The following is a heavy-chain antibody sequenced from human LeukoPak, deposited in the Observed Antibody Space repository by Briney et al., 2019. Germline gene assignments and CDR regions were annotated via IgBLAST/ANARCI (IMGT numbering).Heavy chain of an antibody. CDR3: ARDSRSCRSSDCRGDAFDI. CDR1: GFTLSSYW. V-gene: IGHV3-7*01. J-gene: IGHJ3*02. D-gene: IGHD6-25*01. CDR2: IKEDGSKK. Sequence: GGSLRLSCGASGFTLSSYWMTWVRQAPGKGLEWVANIKEDGSKKYYVESVRGRFTISRDNAENSLYLQMNSPRAEDTAVYYCARDSRSCRSSDCRGDAFDIGGQGTMVTVSS.